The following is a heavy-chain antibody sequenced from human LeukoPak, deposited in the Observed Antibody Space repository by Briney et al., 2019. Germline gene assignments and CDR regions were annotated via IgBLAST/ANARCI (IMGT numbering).Heavy chain of an antibody. CDR2: IYYSGST. Sequence: SETLSLTCTVSGGSISSSSYYWGSIRQPPGKGLQWIGYIYYSGSTYYNPSLKSRVTISVDTSKNQFSLKLSSVTAADTAVYYCACLTTADAFDIWGQGTMVTVSS. CDR1: GGSISSSSYY. D-gene: IGHD3-22*01. V-gene: IGHV4-39*07. CDR3: ACLTTADAFDI. J-gene: IGHJ3*02.